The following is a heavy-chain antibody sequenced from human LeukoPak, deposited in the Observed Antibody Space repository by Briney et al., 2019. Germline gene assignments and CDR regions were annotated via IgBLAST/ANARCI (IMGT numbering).Heavy chain of an antibody. D-gene: IGHD3-16*01. J-gene: IGHJ4*02. CDR2: IIPIFGTA. V-gene: IGHV1-69*13. CDR1: GYTFTSYG. CDR3: ARSKRVYYDYVWGSYPFDY. Sequence: SVKVSCTASGYTFTSYGISWVRQAPGQGLEWMGGIIPIFGTANYAQKFQGRVTITADESTSTAYMELSSLRSEDTAVYYCARSKRVYYDYVWGSYPFDYWGQGTLVTVSS.